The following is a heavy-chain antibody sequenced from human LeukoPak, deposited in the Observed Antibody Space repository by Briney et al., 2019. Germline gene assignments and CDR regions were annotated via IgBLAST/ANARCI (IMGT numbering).Heavy chain of an antibody. CDR2: INPSGGST. Sequence: ASVKVSCKASGYTFTSYYMHWVRQAPGQGLEWMGIINPSGGSTSYAQKFQGRVTMTRDMSTSTVYMELSSLRYEDTAVYYCVRTSSYGGGSFDYCGEGTLVTVSS. V-gene: IGHV1-46*01. D-gene: IGHD3-3*01. CDR1: GYTFTSYY. J-gene: IGHJ4*02. CDR3: VRTSSYGGGSFDY.